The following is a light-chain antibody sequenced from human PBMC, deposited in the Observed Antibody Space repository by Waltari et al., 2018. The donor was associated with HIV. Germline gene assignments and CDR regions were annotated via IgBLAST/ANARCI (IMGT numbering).Light chain of an antibody. J-gene: IGLJ2*01. CDR2: QDT. V-gene: IGLV3-1*01. CDR3: QAWDRNTAV. CDR1: RLGDEY. Sequence: SYELTQPPSVSVSPGQTASITCSGDRLGDEYVSWYQQKPSQSPVLVIYQDTKRPSGTPERFSGYDVGNTGTLTISGTKAMDEADYYGQAWDRNTAVFGGGTKLTVL.